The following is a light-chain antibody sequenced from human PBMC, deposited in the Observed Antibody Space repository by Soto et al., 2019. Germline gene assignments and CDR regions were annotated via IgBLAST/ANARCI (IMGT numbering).Light chain of an antibody. CDR1: QSVLYSSNNKNY. CDR2: WAS. Sequence: DIVMTQSPDSLAVSLGERATINCKSSQSVLYSSNNKNYLAWYQQKPGQPPKLLIYWASTRESGVPDRFSGSGSGTDFPLTISSLQAEDVAVYYCQQYYSTPDTFGPGTKVDIK. CDR3: QQYYSTPDT. V-gene: IGKV4-1*01. J-gene: IGKJ3*01.